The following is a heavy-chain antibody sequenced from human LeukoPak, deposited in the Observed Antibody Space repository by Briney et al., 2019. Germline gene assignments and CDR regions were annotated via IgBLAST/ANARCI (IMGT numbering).Heavy chain of an antibody. CDR3: ARGDLAYCGGDCYSDY. CDR2: INPSGGST. J-gene: IGHJ4*02. Sequence: ASVKVSCKASGYTFTSYYMHWVRQAPGQGLEWMGIINPSGGSTSYAQKFQGRVTMTRDTSTSTVYMELSRLRSEDTAVYYCARGDLAYCGGDCYSDYWGQGTLVTVSS. CDR1: GYTFTSYY. D-gene: IGHD2-21*02. V-gene: IGHV1-46*01.